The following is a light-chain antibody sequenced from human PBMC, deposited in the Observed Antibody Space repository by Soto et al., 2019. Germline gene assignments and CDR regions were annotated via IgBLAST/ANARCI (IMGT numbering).Light chain of an antibody. CDR3: QQYNNWHPVT. CDR1: QSVSSD. CDR2: GAS. J-gene: IGKJ1*01. V-gene: IGKV3-15*01. Sequence: EILMTQSPATLSVSPGERATLSCGASQSVSSDLAWYQHKPGQAPRLLIHGASTRATGIPARFSGSGSGTEFTLTISSLKSEDFAVYYCQQYNNWHPVTFGQGTKVDIK.